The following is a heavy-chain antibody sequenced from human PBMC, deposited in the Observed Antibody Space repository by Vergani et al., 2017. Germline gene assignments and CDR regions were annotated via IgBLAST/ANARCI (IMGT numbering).Heavy chain of an antibody. CDR3: VREXSYCGSTTCRNPSYVYYYHMDV. V-gene: IGHV3-33*01. CDR2: IYYDGSKK. CDR1: GFTFSTYA. Sequence: QVQLVESGGGVVQPGRSLRLPCTSSGFTFSTYAMHWVRQAPGKGLEWVAIIYYDGSKKYYADSVKGRFTISRDNSRNTLDLLMSSLRAEDTAIYYCVREXSYCGSTTCRNPSYVYYYHMDVWGEGTTVTVSS. D-gene: IGHD2-21*01. J-gene: IGHJ6*03.